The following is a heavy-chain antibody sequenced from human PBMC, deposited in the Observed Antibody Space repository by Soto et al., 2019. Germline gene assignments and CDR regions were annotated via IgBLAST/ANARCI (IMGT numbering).Heavy chain of an antibody. CDR3: ARDLFGAEDY. V-gene: IGHV3-33*01. CDR2: IWYDGSNK. J-gene: IGHJ4*02. CDR1: GFTFSSYG. Sequence: QVQLVESGGGVVQPGRSLRLSCAASGFTFSSYGMHWVRQAPGKGLEWVAVIWYDGSNKHYADSVKGRFTISRDNSKNTLYVQMNSLRAEDTAVYYCARDLFGAEDYWGQGTVVTVSS. D-gene: IGHD3-10*01.